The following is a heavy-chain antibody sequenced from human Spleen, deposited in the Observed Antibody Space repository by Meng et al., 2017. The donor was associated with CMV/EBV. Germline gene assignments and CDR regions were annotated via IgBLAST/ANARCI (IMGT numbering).Heavy chain of an antibody. V-gene: IGHV3-74*01. J-gene: IGHJ6*02. CDR3: ARVSVIRGSAMDV. CDR1: GFTFSSYW. D-gene: IGHD2/OR15-2a*01. CDR2: INSDGSIT. Sequence: GESLKISCAASGFTFSSYWMHWVRQAPGKGLVWVSRINSDGSITTYADSVKGRFTISRDNAKNSLYLQMNSLRAEDTAVYYCARVSVIRGSAMDVWGQGTTVTVSS.